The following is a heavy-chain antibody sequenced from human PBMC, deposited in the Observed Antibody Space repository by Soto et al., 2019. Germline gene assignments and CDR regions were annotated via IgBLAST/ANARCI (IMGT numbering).Heavy chain of an antibody. V-gene: IGHV3-23*01. CDR1: GFTFSSYA. CDR3: AKGSSGWYERFDY. D-gene: IGHD6-19*01. J-gene: IGHJ4*02. CDR2: ISGSGGST. Sequence: ESGGGLVPPGGSLRLSCAASGFTFSSYAMNWVRQAPGKGLEWVSAISGSGGSTYYADSVKGRFTISRDNSKNTLYLQMNSLRAEDTAVYYCAKGSSGWYERFDYWGQGTLVTVSS.